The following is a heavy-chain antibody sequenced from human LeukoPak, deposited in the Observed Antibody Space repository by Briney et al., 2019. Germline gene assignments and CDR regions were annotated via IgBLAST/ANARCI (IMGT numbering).Heavy chain of an antibody. CDR1: GGSISSYY. Sequence: SETLSLTCTVSGGSISSYYWSWIRQPPGKGLEWIGYIYYSGSTNYNPSLKSRGTISVDTSKNQFSLKLSSVTAADTAVYYCARGGVTNWFDPWGQGTLVTVSS. CDR2: IYYSGST. V-gene: IGHV4-59*01. J-gene: IGHJ5*02. CDR3: ARGGVTNWFDP. D-gene: IGHD3-3*01.